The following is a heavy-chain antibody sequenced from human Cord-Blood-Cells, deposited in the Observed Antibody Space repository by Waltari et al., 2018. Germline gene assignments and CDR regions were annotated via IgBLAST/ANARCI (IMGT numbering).Heavy chain of an antibody. CDR1: GFTFSTYA. Sequence: EVQLLESGGGLVQPGGSLSLSCAASGFTFSTYAMSWVRQAPGKGLEWVSAIRGSGGSTYYADSVKGRFTISRDNSKNTLYLQMNSLRAEDTAVYYCAKDPLFSQLLFDYWGQGTLVTVSS. CDR3: AKDPLFSQLLFDY. D-gene: IGHD2-2*01. J-gene: IGHJ4*02. CDR2: IRGSGGST. V-gene: IGHV3-23*01.